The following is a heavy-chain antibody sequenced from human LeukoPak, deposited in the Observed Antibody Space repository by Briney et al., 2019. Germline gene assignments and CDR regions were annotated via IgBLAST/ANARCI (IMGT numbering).Heavy chain of an antibody. CDR3: ARVEGLTGKEDY. CDR2: IYHSGST. J-gene: IGHJ4*02. CDR1: GGSISSYH. Sequence: PSETLSLTCTVSGGSISSYHWSWIRQPPGKGLEWIGYIYHSGSTYYNPSLKSRVTISVDRSKNQFSLKLSSVTAADTAVYYCARVEGLTGKEDYWGQGTLVTVSS. D-gene: IGHD3-9*01. V-gene: IGHV4-59*12.